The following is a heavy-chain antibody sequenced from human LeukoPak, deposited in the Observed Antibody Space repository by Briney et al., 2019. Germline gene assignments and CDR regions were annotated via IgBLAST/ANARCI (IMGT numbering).Heavy chain of an antibody. Sequence: ASVKVSCKASGGTFSSYAISWVRQAPGQGLEWMGRIIPILGIANYAQKFQGRVTITADKSTSTAYMELSSLRSEDTAVYYCARVMGYIAAAGGAAFDIWGQGTMVTVSS. CDR3: ARVMGYIAAAGGAAFDI. CDR1: GGTFSSYA. J-gene: IGHJ3*02. V-gene: IGHV1-69*04. CDR2: IIPILGIA. D-gene: IGHD6-13*01.